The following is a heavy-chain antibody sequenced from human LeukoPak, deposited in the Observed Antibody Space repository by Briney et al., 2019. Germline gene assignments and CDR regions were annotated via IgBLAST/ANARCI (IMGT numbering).Heavy chain of an antibody. CDR3: ASLELSGYSSSWYDY. D-gene: IGHD6-13*01. CDR1: GYTFTSYG. Sequence: ASVKVSCKASGYTFTSYGISWVRQAPGQGLEWMGWINPNSGGTNYAQKFQGRVTMTRDTSISTAYMELSRLRSDDTAVYYCASLELSGYSSSWYDYWGQGTLVTVSS. J-gene: IGHJ4*02. V-gene: IGHV1-2*02. CDR2: INPNSGGT.